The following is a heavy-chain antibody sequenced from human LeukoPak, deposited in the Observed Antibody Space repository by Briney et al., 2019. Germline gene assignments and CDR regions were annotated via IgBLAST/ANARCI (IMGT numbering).Heavy chain of an antibody. Sequence: PSQTLSLTCAVSGVSISSGGYSWSWIRQPPGKGPEWIGYIYHSGSTYYNPSLKSRVTISVDRSKNQFSLKLSSVTAADTAVYYWARAGGIAVAGTARVWFDPWGQGTLVTVSS. CDR1: GVSISSGGYS. D-gene: IGHD6-19*01. CDR2: IYHSGST. CDR3: ARAGGIAVAGTARVWFDP. J-gene: IGHJ5*02. V-gene: IGHV4-30-2*01.